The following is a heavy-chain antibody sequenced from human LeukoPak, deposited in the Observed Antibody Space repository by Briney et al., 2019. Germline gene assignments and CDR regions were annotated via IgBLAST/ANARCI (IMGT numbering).Heavy chain of an antibody. J-gene: IGHJ4*02. CDR1: GYSFTSYG. Sequence: ASVKVSCKASGYSFTSYGITWVRQARGRGLDWMGWISTYDGHANYAQKLQGRVTLTTDTSTVTSYMERRSLRSDNTAVYYCARAPSGFTSGPGEHWGQGTLVTVSS. D-gene: IGHD3-10*01. CDR2: ISTYDGHA. V-gene: IGHV1-18*01. CDR3: ARAPSGFTSGPGEH.